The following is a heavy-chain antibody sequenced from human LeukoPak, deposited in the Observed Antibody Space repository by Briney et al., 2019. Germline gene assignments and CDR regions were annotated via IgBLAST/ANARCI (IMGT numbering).Heavy chain of an antibody. Sequence: ASVKVSCKASGGTFSSYAISWVRQAPGQGLEWMGRIIPILGIANYAQKFQGRVTITADKSTSTAYMELSSLRSEDTAVYYCARDSSGYFSYYYGMDVWGQGTTVTVSS. CDR3: ARDSSGYFSYYYGMDV. V-gene: IGHV1-69*04. CDR1: GGTFSSYA. CDR2: IIPILGIA. J-gene: IGHJ6*02. D-gene: IGHD3-22*01.